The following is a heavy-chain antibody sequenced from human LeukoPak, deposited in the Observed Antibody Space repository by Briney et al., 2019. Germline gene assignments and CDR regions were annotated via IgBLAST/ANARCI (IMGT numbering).Heavy chain of an antibody. V-gene: IGHV3-30*01. D-gene: IGHD3-16*01. Sequence: QPGRSLRLSCAASGFTFSSYAMHWVRQAPGKGLEWVAVISYDGSNKYYADSVKGRFTISRDNSKNTLYLQMNSLRAEDTAVYYCATYTHWVAGDVWGQGTTVTVSS. CDR1: GFTFSSYA. CDR3: ATYTHWVAGDV. J-gene: IGHJ6*02. CDR2: ISYDGSNK.